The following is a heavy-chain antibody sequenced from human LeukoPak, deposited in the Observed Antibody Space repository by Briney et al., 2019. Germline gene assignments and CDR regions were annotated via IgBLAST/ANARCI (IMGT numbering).Heavy chain of an antibody. CDR3: ATKQWLAPPPDS. V-gene: IGHV3-74*01. CDR2: INTDGTVT. CDR1: GFTFSKYW. Sequence: GGSLRLSCAASGFTFSKYWMLWVRQAPGKGLESVSRINTDGTVTTYTDSVKGRLTGSTANGDNTMFLQMNSVRDEDTAVYYCATKQWLAPPPDSWGQGTPVTVSS. D-gene: IGHD6-19*01. J-gene: IGHJ4*02.